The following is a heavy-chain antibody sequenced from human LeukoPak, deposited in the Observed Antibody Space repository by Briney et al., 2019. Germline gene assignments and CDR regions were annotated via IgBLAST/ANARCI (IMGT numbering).Heavy chain of an antibody. D-gene: IGHD3-22*01. CDR3: ARTLPDDRSGYLDY. V-gene: IGHV1-2*06. Sequence: ASVKVSCKASGYTFTGYYIHWVRQAPGQGLEWMGRINPNSGGTKYAQKFQGRVTMTGDTSISTAYMDLNRLRSDDTAVYYCARTLPDDRSGYLDYWGQGTLVTVSS. CDR2: INPNSGGT. J-gene: IGHJ4*02. CDR1: GYTFTGYY.